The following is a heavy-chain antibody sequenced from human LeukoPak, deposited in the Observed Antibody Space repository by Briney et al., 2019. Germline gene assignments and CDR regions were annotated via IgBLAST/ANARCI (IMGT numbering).Heavy chain of an antibody. V-gene: IGHV3-30*03. CDR2: ISYDGSNK. CDR3: ARIAVAGTAGGY. J-gene: IGHJ4*02. CDR1: GFTFSSYG. D-gene: IGHD6-19*01. Sequence: PGGSLRLSCAASGFTFSSYGMHWVRQAPGKGLEWVAVISYDGSNKYYADSVKGRFTISRDNSKNTLYLQMNSLRAEDTAVYYCARIAVAGTAGGYWGQGTLVTVSS.